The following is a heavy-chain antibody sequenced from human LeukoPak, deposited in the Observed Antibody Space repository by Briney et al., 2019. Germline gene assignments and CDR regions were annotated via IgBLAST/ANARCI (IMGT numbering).Heavy chain of an antibody. D-gene: IGHD2-15*01. CDR2: TSSSGNTI. CDR1: GFTFSSYE. Sequence: GGSLRLSCAASGFTFSSYEMNWVRQAPGKGLEWVSYTSSSGNTIYYADSVKGRFTISRDNAKKSLYLQMNSLRAEDTAVYYCARVPTVGSGGYQFDYWGQGTLVTVSS. CDR3: ARVPTVGSGGYQFDY. J-gene: IGHJ4*02. V-gene: IGHV3-48*03.